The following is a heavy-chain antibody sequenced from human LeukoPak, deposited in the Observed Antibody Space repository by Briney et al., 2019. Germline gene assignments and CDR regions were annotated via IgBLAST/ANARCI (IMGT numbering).Heavy chain of an antibody. CDR2: IKAESGRT. CDR1: GYMFTDYY. V-gene: IGHV1-2*02. J-gene: IGHJ6*03. Sequence: ASVKVSCKASGYMFTDYYLHWVRQAPGQGLEWMGWIKAESGRTHYAQKFQGGVTMTRDTSISTAYMELSRLIFDDTAVYYCARGDSGYDHFYHMDVWGKGTTVTISS. D-gene: IGHD5-12*01. CDR3: ARGDSGYDHFYHMDV.